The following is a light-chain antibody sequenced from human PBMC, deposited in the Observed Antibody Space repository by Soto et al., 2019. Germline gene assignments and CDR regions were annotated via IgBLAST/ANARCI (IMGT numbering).Light chain of an antibody. CDR2: WAS. CDR3: QQYYSTPIT. CDR1: QSVLYSSNNKNY. V-gene: IGKV4-1*01. Sequence: DIVRTQTPDSLAVSLGERATTNCKSSQSVLYSSNNKNYLTWYQQKPGQPPKLLIYWASTRESGVPDRFSVSGSGTDFTLTISSLQAEDVAVYYCQQYYSTPITFGQGTRLEIK. J-gene: IGKJ5*01.